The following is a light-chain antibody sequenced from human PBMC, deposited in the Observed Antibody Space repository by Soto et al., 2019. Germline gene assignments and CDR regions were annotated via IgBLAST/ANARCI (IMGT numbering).Light chain of an antibody. CDR1: SSDVGGSGL. CDR3: CSYAGRSTWDVV. V-gene: IGLV2-23*01. Sequence: QSVLTQPASVSGSPGQSITISCTGTSSDVGGSGLVSWYQFHPGKAPKLLIFEGFKRPSGVSNRFSGSKSGSTASLTISGLQGEDEADYYCCSYAGRSTWDVVFGGGTKLTVL. J-gene: IGLJ2*01. CDR2: EGF.